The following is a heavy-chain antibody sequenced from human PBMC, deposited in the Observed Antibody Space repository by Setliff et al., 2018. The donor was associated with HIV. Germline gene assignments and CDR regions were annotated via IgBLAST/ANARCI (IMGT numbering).Heavy chain of an antibody. CDR3: AKDRHSSGPYYFDY. CDR2: ISWNSGRI. Sequence: GGSLRLSCAASGFTFYDYAMHWVRQAPGKGLEWVSGISWNSGRIGYADSVKGRFTISRDNAQNSLYLQMNSLRAEDMALYYCAKDRHSSGPYYFDYWGQGTLVTVSS. CDR1: GFTFYDYA. V-gene: IGHV3-9*03. J-gene: IGHJ4*02. D-gene: IGHD6-19*01.